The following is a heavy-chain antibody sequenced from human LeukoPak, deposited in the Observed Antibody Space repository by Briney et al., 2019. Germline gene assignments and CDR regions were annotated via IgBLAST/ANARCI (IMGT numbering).Heavy chain of an antibody. Sequence: PSETLSPTCAVSGYSISSGYYWGWIRQPPGKGLEWIGSIYHSGSTYYNPSLKSRVTISVDTSKNQFSLKLSSVTAADTAVYYCARRALNFSYFDYWGQGTLVTVSS. CDR2: IYHSGST. J-gene: IGHJ4*02. CDR1: GYSISSGYY. V-gene: IGHV4-38-2*01. CDR3: ARRALNFSYFDY.